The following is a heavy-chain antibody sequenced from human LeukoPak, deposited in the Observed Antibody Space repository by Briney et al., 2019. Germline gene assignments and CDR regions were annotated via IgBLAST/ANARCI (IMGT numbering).Heavy chain of an antibody. J-gene: IGHJ4*02. CDR2: INGDGSYT. CDR3: VRRVNSGTYYYFDY. D-gene: IGHD1-26*01. V-gene: IGHV3-74*01. CDR1: EFTFSNYW. Sequence: GGSLRLSCAASEFTFSNYWMNWVRQAPGKGLVWVSLINGDGSYTNYADSVKGRFTISRDDAKNTLYLQMNSLRAEDTAVYCCVRRVNSGTYYYFDYWGQGTLVTVSS.